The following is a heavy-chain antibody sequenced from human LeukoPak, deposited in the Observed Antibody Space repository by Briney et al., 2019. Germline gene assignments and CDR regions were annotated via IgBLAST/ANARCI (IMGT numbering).Heavy chain of an antibody. Sequence: GESLKISCKGSGYSFSNYWIGWVRQMPGKGLEWMGIIYPGESETRYSPSVQGQVTISADKSINTTYLQWSSLKASDTAMYYCARDFEYSNSVGWFDPWGQGTLVTVSS. CDR2: IYPGESET. D-gene: IGHD6-6*01. J-gene: IGHJ5*02. CDR3: ARDFEYSNSVGWFDP. V-gene: IGHV5-51*01. CDR1: GYSFSNYW.